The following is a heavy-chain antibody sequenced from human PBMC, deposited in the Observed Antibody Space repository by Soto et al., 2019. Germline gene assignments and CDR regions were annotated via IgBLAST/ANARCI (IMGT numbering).Heavy chain of an antibody. Sequence: QVQLQESGPGPVKPSQTLSLTYTVSGGSISSGGYYWSWIRQHPGKGLEWIGYIYYSGSTYYNPSLKSRVTISVDTSKNQFSLKLSSVTAADTAVYYCARDRKGYYDSSGYYYYYGMDVWGQGTTVTVSS. CDR3: ARDRKGYYDSSGYYYYYGMDV. V-gene: IGHV4-31*03. J-gene: IGHJ6*02. D-gene: IGHD3-22*01. CDR1: GGSISSGGYY. CDR2: IYYSGST.